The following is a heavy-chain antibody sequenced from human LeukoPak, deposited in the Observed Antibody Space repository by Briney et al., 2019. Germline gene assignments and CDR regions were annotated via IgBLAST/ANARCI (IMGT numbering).Heavy chain of an antibody. Sequence: SGTLSLTCAVFGGSISSSNWWSWVRQPPGKGLEWIREIYHSGSTNYNPSLKSRVTISVDKSKNQFSLKLNSVTAADTAVYYCASATRIAAAGTFDPWGQGTLVTVSP. CDR2: IYHSGST. V-gene: IGHV4-4*02. J-gene: IGHJ5*02. CDR3: ASATRIAAAGTFDP. CDR1: GGSISSSNW. D-gene: IGHD6-13*01.